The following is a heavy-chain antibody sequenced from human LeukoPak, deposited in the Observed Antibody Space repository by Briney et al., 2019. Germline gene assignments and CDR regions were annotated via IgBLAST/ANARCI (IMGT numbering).Heavy chain of an antibody. Sequence: SQTLSLTCAISGDSVSSNSAAWNWIRQSPSRGLEWLGRTYYRSKWYNDYAVSVKSRITINPDTSKNQFYLQLKSVTPEATAVYYCAGGAIVGPNQGFSLYNWFDPWGKGTLVPVSS. CDR1: GDSVSSNSAA. V-gene: IGHV6-1*01. D-gene: IGHD1-26*01. J-gene: IGHJ5*02. CDR3: AGGAIVGPNQGFSLYNWFDP. CDR2: TYYRSKWYN.